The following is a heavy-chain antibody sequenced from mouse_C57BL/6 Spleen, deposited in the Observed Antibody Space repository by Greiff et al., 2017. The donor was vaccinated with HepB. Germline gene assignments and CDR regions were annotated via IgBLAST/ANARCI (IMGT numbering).Heavy chain of an antibody. V-gene: IGHV1-64*01. CDR2: IHPNSGST. D-gene: IGHD2-4*01. J-gene: IGHJ1*03. CDR3: ARWGGDYDEDWYFDV. CDR1: GYTFTSYW. Sequence: QVQLQQPGAELVKPGASVKLSCKASGYTFTSYWMHWVKQRPGQGLEWIGMIHPNSGSTNYNEKLKSKATLTVDKSSSTAYMQLSSLTSEDSAVYYCARWGGDYDEDWYFDVWGTGTTVTVSS.